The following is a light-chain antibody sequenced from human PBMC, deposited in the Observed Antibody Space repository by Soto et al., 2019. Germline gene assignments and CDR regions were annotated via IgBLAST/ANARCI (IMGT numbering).Light chain of an antibody. J-gene: IGKJ1*01. CDR3: QQRTDWPWT. CDR1: ESVGSY. V-gene: IGKV3-11*01. Sequence: EVLLTQSPATLSLSPGERATLSCRASESVGSYVAWYQHKPGQGPRLLIYDTSDRATGVPARFSGSGSGTDFTLTISGVEPEDFVVYYCQQRTDWPWTFGQGTKVEMK. CDR2: DTS.